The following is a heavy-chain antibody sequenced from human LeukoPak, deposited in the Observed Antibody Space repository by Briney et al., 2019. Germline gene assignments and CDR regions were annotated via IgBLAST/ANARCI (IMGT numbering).Heavy chain of an antibody. Sequence: GGSLRLSCAVSGFALSSYWMHWVRQAPGKGLVWVSRINSDGSSTSYADSVKGRFTISRDNAKSTLYLQMNSLRAEDTAVYYCARGPQRGAAANYYGMDVWGQGTTVTVSS. D-gene: IGHD2-2*01. CDR2: INSDGSST. J-gene: IGHJ6*02. CDR1: GFALSSYW. CDR3: ARGPQRGAAANYYGMDV. V-gene: IGHV3-74*01.